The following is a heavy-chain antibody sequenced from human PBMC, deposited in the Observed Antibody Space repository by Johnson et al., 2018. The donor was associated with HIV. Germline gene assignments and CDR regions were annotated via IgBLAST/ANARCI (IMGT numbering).Heavy chain of an antibody. CDR2: IKWSGGST. V-gene: IGHV3-20*04. CDR3: ARDGRSGSYLDDAFDI. J-gene: IGHJ3*02. CDR1: GFTFGDYG. D-gene: IGHD3-10*01. Sequence: MQLVESGGGMIRPGGSLRLSCAASGFTFGDYGMSWVRQVPGKGLEWVASIKWSGGSTCYVDSVKGRFTISRDNAKNSLYLQMSSLRAEDTALCYCARDGRSGSYLDDAFDIWGQGTMVTVSS.